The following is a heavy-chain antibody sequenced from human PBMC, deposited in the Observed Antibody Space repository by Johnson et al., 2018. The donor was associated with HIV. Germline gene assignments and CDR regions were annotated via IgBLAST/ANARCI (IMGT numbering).Heavy chain of an antibody. D-gene: IGHD3-16*01. CDR2: ISWNSGRI. CDR1: GFTFSPYW. CDR3: ARRGRRADDAFDI. V-gene: IGHV3-74*02. Sequence: VQLVESGGGLVQPGGSLRLSCAASGFTFSPYWVHWVRQAPGQGLVWVSRISWNSGRIGYADSVKGRFTISRDSSKNTLYLQMNSLRAEDTAVYYCARRGRRADDAFDIWGQGTMVTVSS. J-gene: IGHJ3*02.